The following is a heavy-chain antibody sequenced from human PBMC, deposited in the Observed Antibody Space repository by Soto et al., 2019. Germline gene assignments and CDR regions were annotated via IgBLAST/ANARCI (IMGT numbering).Heavy chain of an antibody. Sequence: GGSLRLSCAASGFTVSSNYMNWVRQAPGKGLEWLSIIYSDGTTYYADSVKGRFNISRDNLKNTLYLQMNNLRAEDTAVYYCAILSNWGQGTLVTVSS. CDR2: IYSDGTT. CDR3: AILSN. V-gene: IGHV3-53*01. J-gene: IGHJ4*02. CDR1: GFTVSSNY. D-gene: IGHD6-6*01.